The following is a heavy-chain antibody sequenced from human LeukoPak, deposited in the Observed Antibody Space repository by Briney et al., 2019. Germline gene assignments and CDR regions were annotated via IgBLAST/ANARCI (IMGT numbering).Heavy chain of an antibody. CDR3: AGWSEFFDC. CDR1: GGSISSGDYY. CDR2: IYYSGNV. V-gene: IGHV4-30-4*08. Sequence: SETLSLTCTVSGGSISSGDYYWSWIRQPPWKGLEWIGFIYYSGNVYYSSSLKSRVTISVDTSKNQFSLRLRSVTAADTAVYYCAGWSEFFDCWGQGTLVTVSS. J-gene: IGHJ4*02.